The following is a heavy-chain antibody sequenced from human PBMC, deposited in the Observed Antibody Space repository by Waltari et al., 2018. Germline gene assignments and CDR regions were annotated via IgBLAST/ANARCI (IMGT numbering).Heavy chain of an antibody. CDR1: GYSISSSNW. Sequence: QVQLQESGPGLVKPSDTLSLTCAVSGYSISSSNWWGWIRQPPGKGLEWIGYIYYSGSTSSNPSLKSRVTMSVDTSKNQFSLKLSSVTAVDTAVYYCARISTMVRRRGGMDVWGQGTTVTVSS. V-gene: IGHV4-28*01. CDR3: ARISTMVRRRGGMDV. D-gene: IGHD3-10*01. CDR2: IYYSGST. J-gene: IGHJ6*02.